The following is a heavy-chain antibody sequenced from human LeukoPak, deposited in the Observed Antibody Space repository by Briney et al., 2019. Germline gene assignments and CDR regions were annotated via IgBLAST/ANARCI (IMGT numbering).Heavy chain of an antibody. Sequence: GRSLRLSCAAPGFTLSSYAMHWVRQAPGKGLEWVAVISYDGSNKYYADSVKGRFTISRDNSKNTLYLQMNSLRAEDTAVYYCARDRQLWLPDYYYYYGMDVWGKGTTVTVSS. CDR1: GFTLSSYA. J-gene: IGHJ6*04. CDR2: ISYDGSNK. V-gene: IGHV3-30*04. CDR3: ARDRQLWLPDYYYYYGMDV. D-gene: IGHD5-18*01.